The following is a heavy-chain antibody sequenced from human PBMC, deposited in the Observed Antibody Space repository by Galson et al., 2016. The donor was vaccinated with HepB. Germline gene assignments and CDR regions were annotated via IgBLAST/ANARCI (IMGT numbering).Heavy chain of an antibody. CDR1: GYAFTRYG. V-gene: IGHV1-18*04. Sequence: SVKVSCKASGYAFTRYGITWVRQAPGQGLEWMGWISGYNGLRTYAQKFRGRVTMTTDTSTNVAYKELRSLRSDDTAVYYCAAARNPINWYFDLWGRGTLVTVSS. J-gene: IGHJ2*01. CDR2: ISGYNGLR. CDR3: AAARNPINWYFDL.